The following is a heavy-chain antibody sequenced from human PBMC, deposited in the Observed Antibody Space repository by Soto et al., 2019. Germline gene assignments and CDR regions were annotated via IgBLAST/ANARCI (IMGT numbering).Heavy chain of an antibody. CDR1: GFTVSSNY. Sequence: LRLSCAASGFTVSSNYMSWVRQAPGKGLEWVSVFYSGGSTYYADSVKGRFTISRDNSKNTLFLQMNSLRPEDTSVYYCARGRVITLVRGIITDGYFDYWGQGTLVTVSS. J-gene: IGHJ4*02. CDR2: FYSGGST. D-gene: IGHD3-10*01. CDR3: ARGRVITLVRGIITDGYFDY. V-gene: IGHV3-66*01.